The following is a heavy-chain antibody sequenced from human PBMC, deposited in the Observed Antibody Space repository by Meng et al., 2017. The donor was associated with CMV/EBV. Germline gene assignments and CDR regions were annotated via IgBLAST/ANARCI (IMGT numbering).Heavy chain of an antibody. Sequence: SYWMHWVRQAPGKGLVWVSRINSDGSSTSYADSVKGRFTISRDNAKNTLYLQMNSLRAEDTAVYYCASKMESGWHDKIQYYYYGMDVWGQGTTVTVSS. J-gene: IGHJ6*02. D-gene: IGHD6-19*01. CDR1: SYW. CDR2: INSDGSST. CDR3: ASKMESGWHDKIQYYYYGMDV. V-gene: IGHV3-74*01.